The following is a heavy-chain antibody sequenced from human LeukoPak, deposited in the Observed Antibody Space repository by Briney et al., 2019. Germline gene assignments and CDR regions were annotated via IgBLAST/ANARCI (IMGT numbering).Heavy chain of an antibody. CDR2: IYSGGST. CDR1: GFTVSSNY. J-gene: IGHJ3*02. CDR3: AKGEDDILTNDAFDI. D-gene: IGHD3-9*01. Sequence: GGSLRLSCAASGFTVSSNYMSWVRQAPGKGLEWVSVIYSGGSTYYADSVKGRFTISRDNSRNTLYLQMNSLRAEDTAVYYCAKGEDDILTNDAFDIWGQGTMVTVSS. V-gene: IGHV3-53*01.